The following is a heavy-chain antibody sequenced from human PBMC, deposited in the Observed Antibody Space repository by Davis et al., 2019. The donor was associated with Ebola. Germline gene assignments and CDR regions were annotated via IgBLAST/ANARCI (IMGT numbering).Heavy chain of an antibody. CDR3: ARDTELRFLEWSNGMDV. CDR1: GFTVSSNY. D-gene: IGHD3-3*01. CDR2: IYSGGST. Sequence: GGSLRLSCAASGFTVSSNYMSWVRQAPGKGLEWVSVIYSGGSTYYADSVKGRFTISRDNSKNTLYLQMNSLRAEDTAVYYCARDTELRFLEWSNGMDVWGQGTTVTVSS. J-gene: IGHJ6*02. V-gene: IGHV3-66*01.